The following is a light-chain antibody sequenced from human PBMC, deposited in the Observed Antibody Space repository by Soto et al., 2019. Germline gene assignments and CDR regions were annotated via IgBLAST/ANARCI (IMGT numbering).Light chain of an antibody. V-gene: IGKV3-20*01. CDR3: QQYGASPFT. CDR2: GAS. CDR1: QDVYINA. J-gene: IGKJ3*01. Sequence: VVLTQSPATLSLSPGERATLSCRASQDVYINALAWYQQKPGRTPTLLIFGASTRATDIPDRFSGTGSGTDFSLTINGVEPEDSAVYYCQQYGASPFTFGPGTRVEI.